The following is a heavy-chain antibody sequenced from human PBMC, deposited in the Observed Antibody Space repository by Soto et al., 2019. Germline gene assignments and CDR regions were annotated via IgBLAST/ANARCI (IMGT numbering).Heavy chain of an antibody. D-gene: IGHD6-13*01. V-gene: IGHV1-24*01. J-gene: IGHJ5*02. CDR3: TTLFSLPIGAAAGEPWFDP. CDR2: FDPEDGET. Sequence: ASVKVSCKVSGYTLTELSMHWVRQAPGKGLEWMGGFDPEDGETIYAQKFQGRVTMTEDTSTDTAYMELSSLRSEDTAVYYCTTLFSLPIGAAAGEPWFDPWGQGTLVTVS. CDR1: GYTLTELS.